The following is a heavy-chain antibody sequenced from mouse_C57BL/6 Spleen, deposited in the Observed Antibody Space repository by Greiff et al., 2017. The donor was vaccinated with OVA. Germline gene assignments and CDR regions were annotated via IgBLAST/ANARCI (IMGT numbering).Heavy chain of an antibody. CDR1: GFTFSDYY. Sequence: EVHLVESGGGLVQPGGSLKLSCAASGFTFSDYYMYWVRQTPEKRLEWVAYISNGGGSTYYPDTVKGRFTISRDHAKNTLYLQMSRLKSEDTAMYYCARIYGSSYAMDYWGQGTSVTGSS. CDR3: ARIYGSSYAMDY. CDR2: ISNGGGST. V-gene: IGHV5-12*01. D-gene: IGHD1-1*01. J-gene: IGHJ4*01.